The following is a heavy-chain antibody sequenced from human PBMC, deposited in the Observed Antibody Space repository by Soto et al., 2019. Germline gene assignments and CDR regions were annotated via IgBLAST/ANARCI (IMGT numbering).Heavy chain of an antibody. J-gene: IGHJ4*02. D-gene: IGHD1-7*01. CDR1: GYAFTSYD. CDR3: ARGGWNYAFDY. CDR2: MNPNSGNT. Sequence: DSVKVSFKASGYAFTSYDINLVRQATGQGLEWMGWMNPNSGNTGYAQKFQGRVTMTRNTSISTAYMELSSLRSEDTAVYYCARGGWNYAFDYWGQGTMVTVSS. V-gene: IGHV1-8*01.